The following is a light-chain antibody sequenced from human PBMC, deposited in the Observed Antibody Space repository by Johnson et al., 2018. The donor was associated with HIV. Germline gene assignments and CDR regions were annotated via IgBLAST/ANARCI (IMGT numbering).Light chain of an antibody. CDR1: SSNIGNNY. CDR3: GTWDNSLSGDV. V-gene: IGLV1-51*02. CDR2: ENN. J-gene: IGLJ1*01. Sequence: SVLTQPPSVSAAPGQKVTISCSGSSSNIGNNYVSWYQQLPGTAPKLLIYENNKRPSGIPDRFSGSKSGTSATLGITGLQTGDEADDYCGTWDNSLSGDVFGTGTRVTVL.